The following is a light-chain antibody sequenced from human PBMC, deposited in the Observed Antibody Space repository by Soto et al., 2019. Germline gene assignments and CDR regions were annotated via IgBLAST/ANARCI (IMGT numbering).Light chain of an antibody. CDR1: QSVSSSY. CDR2: GAS. J-gene: IGKJ1*01. V-gene: IGKV3-20*01. Sequence: EIVLTQSPGTLSLSPGERATLSCRASQSVSSSYLAWYQQKPGQAPRLLIYGASSRATGIPYWFSGSGSGTDFTLTISTLEPEDFAVYYCHQYGSSPWTFGQWTKVEIK. CDR3: HQYGSSPWT.